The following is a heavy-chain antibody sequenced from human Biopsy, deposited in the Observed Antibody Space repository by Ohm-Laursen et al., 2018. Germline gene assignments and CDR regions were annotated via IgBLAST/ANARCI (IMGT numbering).Heavy chain of an antibody. CDR2: NIPILGTG. Sequence: SSVKVSCKAPGGTFSNYGVNWVRQAPGQGLEWLGGNIPILGTGNYAQKFQDRVTVAADTSTSTATMELRSLRSDDTAVYYCATILTGYFHHWGQGTLVIVSS. J-gene: IGHJ1*01. D-gene: IGHD2/OR15-2a*01. CDR3: ATILTGYFHH. V-gene: IGHV1-69*06. CDR1: GGTFSNYG.